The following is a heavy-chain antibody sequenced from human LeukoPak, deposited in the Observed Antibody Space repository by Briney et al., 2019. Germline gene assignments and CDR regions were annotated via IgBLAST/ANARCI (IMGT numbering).Heavy chain of an antibody. D-gene: IGHD3-10*01. CDR3: ARYEVRGVMRWGIDY. CDR1: GGSISSSSYY. Sequence: PSETLSLTCTVSGGSISSSSYYWGWIRQPPGKGLEWIGEINHSGSTNYNPSLKSRVTISVDTSKNQFSLKLSSVTAADTAVYYCARYEVRGVMRWGIDYWGQGTLVTVSS. V-gene: IGHV4-39*07. CDR2: INHSGST. J-gene: IGHJ4*02.